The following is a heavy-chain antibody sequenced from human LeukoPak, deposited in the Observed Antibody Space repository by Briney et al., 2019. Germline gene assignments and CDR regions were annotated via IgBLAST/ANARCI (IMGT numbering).Heavy chain of an antibody. Sequence: GGSLRLPCAASGFSFSAYAMTWVRQAPGKGLEWVSGISGSGGTTFYSDSVKGRFTISRDNSKNTLYLQMNGLRGEDTAVYYCARDGQLWSTGPCWFDPSGQGTLVTVSS. CDR2: ISGSGGTT. D-gene: IGHD5-18*01. CDR3: ARDGQLWSTGPCWFDP. V-gene: IGHV3-23*01. J-gene: IGHJ5*02. CDR1: GFSFSAYA.